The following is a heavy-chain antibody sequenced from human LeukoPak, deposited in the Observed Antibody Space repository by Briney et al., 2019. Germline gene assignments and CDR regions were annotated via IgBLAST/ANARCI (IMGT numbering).Heavy chain of an antibody. D-gene: IGHD2-8*01. Sequence: ETLSLTCIVSDGAISSSSYYWGWIRQPPGKGLEWIGSIYYSGSTYYNPSLKSRVTISVDTSKNQFSLKLSSVTAADTAVYYCARGYCTNAVCSLGPTQAWGQGTLVTVSS. V-gene: IGHV4-39*07. CDR3: ARGYCTNAVCSLGPTQA. J-gene: IGHJ4*02. CDR1: DGAISSSSYY. CDR2: IYYSGST.